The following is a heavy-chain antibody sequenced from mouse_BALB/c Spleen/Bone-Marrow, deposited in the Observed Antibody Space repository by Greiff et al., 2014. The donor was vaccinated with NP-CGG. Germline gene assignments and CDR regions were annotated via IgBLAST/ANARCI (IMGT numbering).Heavy chain of an antibody. Sequence: QVQLQQSGAELAKPGASVKMSCKASGYTFTSYWMHWVKQRPGQGLEWIGYINPSTGYTEYNQKFKDKATLTADKSSSTAYMQLSSLTSEDSAVYYCARERYAGYYFGYWGQGTTLTVSS. J-gene: IGHJ2*01. CDR2: INPSTGYT. CDR3: ARERYAGYYFGY. V-gene: IGHV1-7*01. CDR1: GYTFTSYW. D-gene: IGHD2-3*01.